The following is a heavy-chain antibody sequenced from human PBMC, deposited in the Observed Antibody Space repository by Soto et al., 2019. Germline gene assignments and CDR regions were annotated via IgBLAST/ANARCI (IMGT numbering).Heavy chain of an antibody. CDR3: ASVMVRAYYGMDV. Sequence: GXSVKVSFKASGYTFTSYGISWVRHAPGQRLEWMGWISAYNGNTNYAQKLQGRVTMTTDTSTSTAYIELRSLRSDDTAVYYCASVMVRAYYGMDVWGQGTTVTVSS. V-gene: IGHV1-18*01. CDR2: ISAYNGNT. D-gene: IGHD3-10*01. J-gene: IGHJ6*02. CDR1: GYTFTSYG.